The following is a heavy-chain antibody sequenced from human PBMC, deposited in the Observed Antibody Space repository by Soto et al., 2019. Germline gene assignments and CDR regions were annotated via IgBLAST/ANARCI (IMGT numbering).Heavy chain of an antibody. CDR1: GGSISSYY. CDR2: IYYSGST. J-gene: IGHJ6*02. CDR3: ARGAGDSSGYYPYYYGMDV. Sequence: TVSGGSISSYYWSWIRQPPGKGLEWIGYIYYSGSTNYNPSLKSRVTISVDTSKNQFSLKLSSVTAADTAVYYCARGAGDSSGYYPYYYGMDVWGQGTTVTVSS. V-gene: IGHV4-59*01. D-gene: IGHD3-22*01.